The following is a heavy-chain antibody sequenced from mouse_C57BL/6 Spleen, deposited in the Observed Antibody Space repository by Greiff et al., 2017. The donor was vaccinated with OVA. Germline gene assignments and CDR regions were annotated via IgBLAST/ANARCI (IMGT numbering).Heavy chain of an antibody. J-gene: IGHJ4*01. CDR2: ISSGGSYT. CDR3: ARNAYYGSSLYYYAMDY. Sequence: EVQLQESGGDLVKPGGSLKLSCAASGFTFSSYGMSWVRQTPDKRLEWVATISSGGSYTYYPDSVKGRFTISRDNAKNTLYLQMSSLKSEDTAMYYCARNAYYGSSLYYYAMDYWGQGTSVTVSS. D-gene: IGHD1-1*01. CDR1: GFTFSSYG. V-gene: IGHV5-6*01.